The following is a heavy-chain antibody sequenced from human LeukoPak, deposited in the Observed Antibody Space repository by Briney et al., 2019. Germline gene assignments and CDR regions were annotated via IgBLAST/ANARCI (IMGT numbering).Heavy chain of an antibody. CDR1: GGSISSYY. CDR3: ARQKWELGNAFDI. V-gene: IGHV4-59*08. D-gene: IGHD1-26*01. CDR2: IYYSGST. Sequence: SETLSLTCTVSGGSISSYYWSWVRQPPGKGLKWIGYIYYSGSTNYNPSLKSRVTISVDTSKNQFSLKLSSVTAADTAVYYCARQKWELGNAFDIWGQGTMVTVSS. J-gene: IGHJ3*02.